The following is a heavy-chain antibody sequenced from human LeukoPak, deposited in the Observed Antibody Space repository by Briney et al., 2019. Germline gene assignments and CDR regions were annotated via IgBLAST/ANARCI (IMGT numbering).Heavy chain of an antibody. J-gene: IGHJ6*03. V-gene: IGHV4-39*01. CDR2: IYYSGST. CDR1: GGSISSSSYY. D-gene: IGHD3-10*01. CDR3: VTIKGLYYFYYYMDV. Sequence: SETLSLTCNVSGGSISSSSYYWGWIRQPPGKGLEWIGSIYYSGSTYYNPSLKSRVTISVDTSKNQFSLKLSSVIAADTAVSYCVTIKGLYYFYYYMDVWGKGTTVTISS.